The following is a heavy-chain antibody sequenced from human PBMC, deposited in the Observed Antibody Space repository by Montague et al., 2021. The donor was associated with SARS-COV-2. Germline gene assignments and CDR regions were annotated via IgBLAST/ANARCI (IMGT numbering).Heavy chain of an antibody. V-gene: IGHV4-39*01. D-gene: IGHD3-22*01. CDR3: ARRRLDFYDSRHWFDP. CDR2: IFYTGST. CDR1: GGSMYIYGSHYY. Sequence: SETLSLTCTVSGGSMYIYGSHYYWDWIRLPPGKGLEWIGTIFYTGSTIYNSSLKSRVTISIDTSKNQYSLELNSVTAADTAVYYCARRRLDFYDSRHWFDPWGQGALVTVPS. J-gene: IGHJ5*02.